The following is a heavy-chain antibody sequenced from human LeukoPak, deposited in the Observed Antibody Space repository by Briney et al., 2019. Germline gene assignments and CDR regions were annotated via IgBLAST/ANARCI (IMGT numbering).Heavy chain of an antibody. J-gene: IGHJ5*02. CDR3: AKADYTWEGIDP. D-gene: IGHD1-26*01. CDR2: MNPNSGNT. V-gene: IGHV1-8*01. CDR1: GYTFTSYD. Sequence: ASVKVSCKASGYTFTSYDINWVRQATGQGLEWMGWMNPNSGNTGYAQKFQGRVTMTRNTSISTAYMELSSLRSEDTAVYYCAKADYTWEGIDPRGQGTLVTVSS.